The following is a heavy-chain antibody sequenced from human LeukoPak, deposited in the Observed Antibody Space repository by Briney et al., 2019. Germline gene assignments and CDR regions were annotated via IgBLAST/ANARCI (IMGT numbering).Heavy chain of an antibody. CDR2: IKQDGSEK. Sequence: GGSLRLSCAASGFTFSSYWMSWVRQAPGKGLEWVANIKQDGSEKYYVDSVKGRFTISRDNAKNSLYLQMNSLRAEDTAVYYCAKESTTVTTGGFDYWGQGTLVTVSS. CDR1: GFTFSSYW. V-gene: IGHV3-7*03. J-gene: IGHJ4*02. D-gene: IGHD4-17*01. CDR3: AKESTTVTTGGFDY.